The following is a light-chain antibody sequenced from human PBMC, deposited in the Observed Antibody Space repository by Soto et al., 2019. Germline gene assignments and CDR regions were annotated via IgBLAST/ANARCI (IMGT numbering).Light chain of an antibody. CDR2: HVS. CDR3: SSYTTSSTYV. Sequence: QPVLTQPASVSGSPGQSITISCTGTSSDVGNYNYVSWYQQHPGKAPKLMIYHVSYRPSGVSSRFSASKSGNTASLTISGLQAEDEADYYCSSYTTSSTYVFGTGTKLTVL. J-gene: IGLJ1*01. CDR1: SSDVGNYNY. V-gene: IGLV2-14*03.